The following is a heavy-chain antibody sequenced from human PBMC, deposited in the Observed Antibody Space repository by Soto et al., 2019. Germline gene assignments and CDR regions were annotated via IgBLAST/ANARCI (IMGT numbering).Heavy chain of an antibody. CDR3: ARDIVVVPAAIRGFGP. J-gene: IGHJ5*02. CDR2: INHSGST. CDR1: GGSFSGYY. Sequence: SETLSLTCAVYGGSFSGYYWSWIRQPPGKGLEWIGEINHSGSTNYNPSLKSRVTISVDTSKNQFSLKLSSVTAADTAVYYCARDIVVVPAAIRGFGPWGQGTLVTVSS. D-gene: IGHD2-2*01. V-gene: IGHV4-34*01.